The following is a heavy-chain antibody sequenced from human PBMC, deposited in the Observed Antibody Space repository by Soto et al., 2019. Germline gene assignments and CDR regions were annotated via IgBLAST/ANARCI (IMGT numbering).Heavy chain of an antibody. D-gene: IGHD3-22*01. J-gene: IGHJ4*02. CDR1: GFTFRRYV. CDR3: ARVPNDSSGYSIDY. CDR2: ISISNDFI. V-gene: IGHV3-48*02. Sequence: GGSLRLSXAASGFTFRRYVMTWVRQGPGKGLEWVSDISISNDFIYYADSVKGRFTISRDNAKNSLYLQMNSLRHEDTAVYYCARVPNDSSGYSIDYWGQGTLVTVSS.